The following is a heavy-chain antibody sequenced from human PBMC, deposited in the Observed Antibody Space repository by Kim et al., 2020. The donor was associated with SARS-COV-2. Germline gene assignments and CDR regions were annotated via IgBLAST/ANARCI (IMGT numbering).Heavy chain of an antibody. D-gene: IGHD3-9*01. Sequence: ASVKVSCKASGYTFTSYGISWVRQAPGQGLEWMGWISAYNGNTNYAQKLQGRVTMTTDTSTSTAYMELRSLRSDDTAVYYCARDQLVLRYFDWLSHAQYYFDYWGQGTLVTVSS. CDR2: ISAYNGNT. CDR1: GYTFTSYG. CDR3: ARDQLVLRYFDWLSHAQYYFDY. V-gene: IGHV1-18*04. J-gene: IGHJ4*02.